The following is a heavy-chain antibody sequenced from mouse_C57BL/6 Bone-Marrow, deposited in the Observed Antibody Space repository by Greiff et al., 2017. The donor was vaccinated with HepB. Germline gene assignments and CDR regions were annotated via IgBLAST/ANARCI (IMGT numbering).Heavy chain of an antibody. CDR1: GFTFSSYT. J-gene: IGHJ3*01. CDR3: ARRLYLIAY. D-gene: IGHD2-12*01. Sequence: EVKLLESGGGLVKPGGSLKLSCAASGFTFSSYTMSWVRQTPEKRLEWVATISGGGGNTYYPDSVKGRFTISRDNAKNTLYLQMSSLRSEDTALYYCARRLYLIAYWGQGTLVTVSA. CDR2: ISGGGGNT. V-gene: IGHV5-9*01.